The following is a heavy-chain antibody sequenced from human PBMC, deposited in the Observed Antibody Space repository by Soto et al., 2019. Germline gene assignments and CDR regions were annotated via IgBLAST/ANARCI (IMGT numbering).Heavy chain of an antibody. J-gene: IGHJ6*02. Sequence: GGSLRLSCAASGFTFSSYGMHWVRQAPGKGLEWVAVIWYDGSNKYYADSVKGRFTISRDNSKNTLYLQMNSLRAEDTAVYYCARKIYYDFWSGYYSSYYHYGMDVWGQGTTVTVSS. CDR1: GFTFSSYG. D-gene: IGHD3-3*01. CDR3: ARKIYYDFWSGYYSSYYHYGMDV. CDR2: IWYDGSNK. V-gene: IGHV3-33*01.